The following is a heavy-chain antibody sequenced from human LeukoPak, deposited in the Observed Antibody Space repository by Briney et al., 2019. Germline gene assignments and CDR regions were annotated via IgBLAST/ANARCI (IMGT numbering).Heavy chain of an antibody. CDR2: INPNSGGT. D-gene: IGHD3-9*01. J-gene: IGHJ3*02. CDR3: ARGGLRYFDWLEHVRKFDAFDI. Sequence: GASVKVSCKASGYTFTGYYMHWVRQAPGQGLEWMGWINPNSGGTNYAQKFQGRVTMTRDTSISTAYMELSRLRSDDTAVYYCARGGLRYFDWLEHVRKFDAFDIWGQGTMVTVSS. CDR1: GYTFTGYY. V-gene: IGHV1-2*02.